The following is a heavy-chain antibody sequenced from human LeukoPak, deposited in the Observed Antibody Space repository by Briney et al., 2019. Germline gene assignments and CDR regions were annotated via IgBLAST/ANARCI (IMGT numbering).Heavy chain of an antibody. CDR2: ISGSGGST. Sequence: PGGSLRLSCAASGFTFSSYAMSWVRQAPGKGLEWVSAISGSGGSTHYADSVKGRFTISRDNSKNTLYLQMNSLRAEDTAVYYCAKLYGGIYSSGWYYFDYWGQGTLVTVSS. CDR1: GFTFSSYA. V-gene: IGHV3-23*01. J-gene: IGHJ4*02. D-gene: IGHD6-19*01. CDR3: AKLYGGIYSSGWYYFDY.